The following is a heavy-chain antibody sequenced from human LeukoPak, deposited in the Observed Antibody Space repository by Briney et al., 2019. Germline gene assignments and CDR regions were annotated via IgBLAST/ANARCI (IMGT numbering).Heavy chain of an antibody. Sequence: SETLSLTCAVYGGSFSGYYWSWLRQPPGKGLEWIGEINHSGSTNYNPSLKSRVTISVDASKNQFSLKLSSVTAADTAVYYCARDRASSGWPYYFDYWGQGTLVTVSS. CDR3: ARDRASSGWPYYFDY. CDR1: GGSFSGYY. CDR2: INHSGST. J-gene: IGHJ4*02. D-gene: IGHD6-19*01. V-gene: IGHV4-34*01.